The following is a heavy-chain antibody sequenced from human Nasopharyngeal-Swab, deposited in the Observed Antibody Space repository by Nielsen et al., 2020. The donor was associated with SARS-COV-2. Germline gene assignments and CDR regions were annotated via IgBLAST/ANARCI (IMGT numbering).Heavy chain of an antibody. CDR3: ARDEAGYCSSTSCYAGTGMDV. V-gene: IGHV4-30-4*01. J-gene: IGHJ6*02. CDR2: IYYSGST. D-gene: IGHD2-2*01. Sequence: WIRQPPGKGLEWIGYIYYSGSTYYNPSLKSRVTISVDTSKNQFSLKLSSVTAADTAVYYCARDEAGYCSSTSCYAGTGMDVWGQGTTVTVSS.